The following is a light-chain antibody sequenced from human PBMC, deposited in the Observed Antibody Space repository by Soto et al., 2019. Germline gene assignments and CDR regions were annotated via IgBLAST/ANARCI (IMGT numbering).Light chain of an antibody. Sequence: DIQMTQSPSTLSASVGDRVTITCRASQSISSWLAWYQQKPGKAPKLLIYKASSFESGVPSRFSGSGSGTEFTLTISSLQPDDFAPYYCQQYNSYPWTFGQGPKVEIK. CDR1: QSISSW. CDR2: KAS. CDR3: QQYNSYPWT. V-gene: IGKV1-5*03. J-gene: IGKJ1*01.